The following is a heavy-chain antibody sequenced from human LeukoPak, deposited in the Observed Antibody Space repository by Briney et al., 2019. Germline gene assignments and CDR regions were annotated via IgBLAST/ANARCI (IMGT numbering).Heavy chain of an antibody. V-gene: IGHV3-48*03. CDR2: ISSSGSTI. CDR1: GFTFSSYE. CDR3: ARERIYYDSSGYPVGYMDA. D-gene: IGHD3-22*01. J-gene: IGHJ6*03. Sequence: GGSLRLSCAASGFTFSSYEMNWVRQAPGKGLEWVSYISSSGSTIYYADSVKGRFTISRDNAKNSLYLQMNSLRAEDTAVYYCARERIYYDSSGYPVGYMDAWGKGTTVTVSS.